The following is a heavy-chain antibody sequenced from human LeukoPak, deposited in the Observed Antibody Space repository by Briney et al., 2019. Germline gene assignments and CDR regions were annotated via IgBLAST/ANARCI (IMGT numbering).Heavy chain of an antibody. CDR3: ARRPYYGSGSYVNWFDP. CDR1: GGSISSSNW. V-gene: IGHV4-4*02. D-gene: IGHD3-10*01. CDR2: IYRSGST. Sequence: PSETLSLTCAVSGGSISSSNWWSWVRQPPGKGLEWIGEIYRSGSTNYNPSLKSRVTISVDKSKNQFSLKLSSVTAADTAVYYCARRPYYGSGSYVNWFDPWGQGTLVTVSS. J-gene: IGHJ5*02.